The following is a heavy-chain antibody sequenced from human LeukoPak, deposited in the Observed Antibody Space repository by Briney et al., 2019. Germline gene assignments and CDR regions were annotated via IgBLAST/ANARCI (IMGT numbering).Heavy chain of an antibody. CDR1: GFTVSTYY. V-gene: IGHV3-66*02. Sequence: GGSLRLSCAASGFTVSTYYMSWVRQAPGKGLEWVSVIYSGGSTYFADSVKGRFTISRDNSKNTLYLQINSLRAEDTAVYYCARTGPIDYWGQGTLVTVSS. D-gene: IGHD1-14*01. CDR2: IYSGGST. J-gene: IGHJ4*02. CDR3: ARTGPIDY.